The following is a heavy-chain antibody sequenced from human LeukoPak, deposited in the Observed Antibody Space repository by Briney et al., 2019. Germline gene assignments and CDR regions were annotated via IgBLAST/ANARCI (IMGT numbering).Heavy chain of an antibody. J-gene: IGHJ4*02. Sequence: GRSLRLSCAASGFTFSNYAMHWVRQAPGKGLEWVALISYDGSNKYYADSVKGRFTISRDNSKNTLYLQMNSLRAEDTAVYYCASEDYDSSGYYSFFDYWGQGTLVTVSS. D-gene: IGHD3-22*01. CDR2: ISYDGSNK. CDR3: ASEDYDSSGYYSFFDY. CDR1: GFTFSNYA. V-gene: IGHV3-30-3*01.